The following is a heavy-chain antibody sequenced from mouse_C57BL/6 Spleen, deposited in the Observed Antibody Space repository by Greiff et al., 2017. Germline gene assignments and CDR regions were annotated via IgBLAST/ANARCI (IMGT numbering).Heavy chain of an antibody. V-gene: IGHV3-6*01. Sequence: EVKLQQSGPGLVKPSQSLSLTCSVTGYSITSGYYWNWIRQFPGNKLEWMGYISYDGSNNYNPSLKNRISITRDTSKNQFFLKLNSVTTEDTATYYCARVGGTYYAMDYWGQGTSVTVSS. J-gene: IGHJ4*01. D-gene: IGHD3-3*01. CDR1: GYSITSGYY. CDR2: ISYDGSN. CDR3: ARVGGTYYAMDY.